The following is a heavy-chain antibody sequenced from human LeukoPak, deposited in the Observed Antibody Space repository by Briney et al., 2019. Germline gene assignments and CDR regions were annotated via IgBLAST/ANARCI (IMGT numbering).Heavy chain of an antibody. V-gene: IGHV4-34*01. D-gene: IGHD2-2*02. CDR1: GGSFSGYY. CDR3: ARGWKIYCSSTSCYRTGAFDI. Sequence: PSETLSLTCAVYGGSFSGYYWSWIRQPPGKGLEWIGEINHSGSTNYNPSLKSRVTISVDTSKNQFPLKLSSVTAADTAVYYCARGWKIYCSSTSCYRTGAFDIWGQGTMVTVSS. J-gene: IGHJ3*02. CDR2: INHSGST.